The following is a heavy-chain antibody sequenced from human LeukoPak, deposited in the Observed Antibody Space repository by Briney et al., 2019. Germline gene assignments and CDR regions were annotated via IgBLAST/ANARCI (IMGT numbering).Heavy chain of an antibody. D-gene: IGHD5-18*01. V-gene: IGHV1-2*02. Sequence: ASVKVSCKASGYTFTGYYMHWVRQAPGQGLKWMGWINPNSGGTNYAQKFQGRVTMTRDTSISTAYMELSRLRSDDTAVYYCARDPTYSYGYIYYYYVDVWGKGTTVTVSS. CDR2: INPNSGGT. CDR3: ARDPTYSYGYIYYYYVDV. J-gene: IGHJ6*03. CDR1: GYTFTGYY.